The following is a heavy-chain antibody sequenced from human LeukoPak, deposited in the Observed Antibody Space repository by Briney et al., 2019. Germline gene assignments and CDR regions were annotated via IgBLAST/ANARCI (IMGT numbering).Heavy chain of an antibody. D-gene: IGHD2-21*02. J-gene: IGHJ4*02. CDR1: GGTFSSYA. Sequence: SVKVSCEASGGTFSSYAISWVRQAPGQGLEWMGRIIPILGIANYAQKFQGRVTITADKSTSTAYMELSSLRSEDTAVYYCARGIVVVTATMGFDYWGQGTLVTVSS. CDR3: ARGIVVVTATMGFDY. V-gene: IGHV1-69*04. CDR2: IIPILGIA.